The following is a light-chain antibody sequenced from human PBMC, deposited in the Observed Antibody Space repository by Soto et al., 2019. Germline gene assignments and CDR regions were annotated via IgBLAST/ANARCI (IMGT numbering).Light chain of an antibody. CDR1: QSVSNNY. CDR2: GAS. J-gene: IGKJ4*01. Sequence: EIVLTQSPGTLSLSPGESATLSCRASQSVSNNYLAWHQQKPGQAPRLLVYGASSRVTGVPDRFTGGGSGTDFTLTIRRLEPEDFAVYYCHQYGTSPLSFGGGSKVEIK. V-gene: IGKV3-20*01. CDR3: HQYGTSPLS.